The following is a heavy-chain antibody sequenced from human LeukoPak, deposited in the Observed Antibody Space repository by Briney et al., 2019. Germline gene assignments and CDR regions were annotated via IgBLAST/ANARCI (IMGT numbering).Heavy chain of an antibody. J-gene: IGHJ4*02. CDR3: ASIQTGGVTPFDY. Sequence: PGGSLRLSCEASGFTFSAYAMTWVRQAPGKGLEWVSSISSSTSYIYYADSVKGRFTISRDNAKNSLYLQMNSLRAEDTAVYYCASIQTGGVTPFDYWGQGTLVTVSS. D-gene: IGHD3-16*01. CDR2: ISSSTSYI. CDR1: GFTFSAYA. V-gene: IGHV3-21*01.